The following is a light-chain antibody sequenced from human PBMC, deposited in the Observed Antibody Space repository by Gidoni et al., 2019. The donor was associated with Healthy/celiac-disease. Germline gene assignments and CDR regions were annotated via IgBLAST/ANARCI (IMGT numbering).Light chain of an antibody. CDR1: QSISSY. V-gene: IGKV1-39*01. CDR3: QQSYSTPWT. CDR2: AAS. Sequence: DIQMTQSPSSLSASVGDRVTITCRASQSISSYLNLYQQKPGKAPKLLIYAASSLQSGVQSRCSGSGSGTDFTLTISSLQPEDFATYYCQQSYSTPWTFXXXTKVEIK. J-gene: IGKJ1*01.